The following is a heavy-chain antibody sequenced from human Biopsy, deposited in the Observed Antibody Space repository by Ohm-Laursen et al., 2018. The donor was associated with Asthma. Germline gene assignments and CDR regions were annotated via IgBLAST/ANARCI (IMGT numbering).Heavy chain of an antibody. CDR2: VYWTGST. CDR1: GGSISSFY. V-gene: IGHV4-59*07. Sequence: SDTLSLTCGVYGGSISSFYWSWIRQSPEKGLEWMGYVYWTGSTNYNPSLKSRITMSVDTSKNRMFLELTSVTAADTAIYYCVRAVRNEQWLAPFDYWGRGKPVTVSS. CDR3: VRAVRNEQWLAPFDY. D-gene: IGHD6-19*01. J-gene: IGHJ4*02.